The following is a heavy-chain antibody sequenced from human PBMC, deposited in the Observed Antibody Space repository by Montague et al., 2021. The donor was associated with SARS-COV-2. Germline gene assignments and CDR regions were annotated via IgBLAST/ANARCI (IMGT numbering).Heavy chain of an antibody. D-gene: IGHD1-26*01. CDR3: ARVGWELRVGDYYFDY. CDR2: IYYTGST. CDR1: GGSISPYY. V-gene: IGHV4-59*01. Sequence: SETLSLTCTVSGGSISPYYWSWIRQPPGKGLEWIGYIYYTGSTXXXPSXXXRLTISVDTSEDQFSLNVTSVTPADTAVYYCARVGWELRVGDYYFDYWGQGTLVTVSS. J-gene: IGHJ4*02.